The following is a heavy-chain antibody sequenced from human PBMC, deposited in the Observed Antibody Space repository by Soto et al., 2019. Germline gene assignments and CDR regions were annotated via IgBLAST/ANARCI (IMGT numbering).Heavy chain of an antibody. Sequence: SETLSLTCAVYGWSFSGYYWSWIRQPPGKGLEWIGEINHSGSTNYNPSLKSRVTISVDTSKNQFSLKLSSVTAADTAVYYCAHRYYDYIWGSPSNWFDPWGQGTLVTVSS. D-gene: IGHD3-16*01. J-gene: IGHJ5*02. V-gene: IGHV4-34*01. CDR1: GWSFSGYY. CDR2: INHSGST. CDR3: AHRYYDYIWGSPSNWFDP.